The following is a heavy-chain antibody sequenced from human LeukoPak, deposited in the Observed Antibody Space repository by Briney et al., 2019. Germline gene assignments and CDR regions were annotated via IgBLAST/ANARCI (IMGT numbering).Heavy chain of an antibody. V-gene: IGHV1-18*01. Sequence: EASVKVSCKASGYTFINYGISWVRQAPGQGLEWMGWISAYNGNTNYVQKLQGRVTMTTDTSTAIAYMELRSLRSDDTAVYYCARGSTIRYYYDSSGYYRGAFDYWGQGTLVTVSS. CDR3: ARGSTIRYYYDSSGYYRGAFDY. CDR1: GYTFINYG. J-gene: IGHJ4*02. CDR2: ISAYNGNT. D-gene: IGHD3-22*01.